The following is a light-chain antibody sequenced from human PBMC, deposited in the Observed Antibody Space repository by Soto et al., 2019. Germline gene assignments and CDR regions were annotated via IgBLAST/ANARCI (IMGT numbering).Light chain of an antibody. CDR2: EVT. Sequence: QSALTQPASVSGSPGQSITISCTGTGSDVGGYDYVSWYQHHPGKAPKVMIYEVTNRPSGVSNRFSGSKSGNTASLTISGLLAVDEADYYCSSYTSSSTYVFGTGTKLTVL. CDR3: SSYTSSSTYV. J-gene: IGLJ1*01. V-gene: IGLV2-14*01. CDR1: GSDVGGYDY.